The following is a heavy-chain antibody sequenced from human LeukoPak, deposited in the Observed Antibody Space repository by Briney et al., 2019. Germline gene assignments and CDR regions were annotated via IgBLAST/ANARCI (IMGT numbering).Heavy chain of an antibody. J-gene: IGHJ4*02. D-gene: IGHD3-16*01. V-gene: IGHV3-30*02. CDR2: IRYDGSNK. CDR3: ARDRIMITFGGDRSGGLFDY. Sequence: GGSLRLSCAASGFTFSSYGMHWVRQAPGKGLEWVAFIRYDGSNKYYAYSVKGRFTISRDNSRNTLFLQMNMVRAEDTAVYYCARDRIMITFGGDRSGGLFDYWGQGTLVTVSS. CDR1: GFTFSSYG.